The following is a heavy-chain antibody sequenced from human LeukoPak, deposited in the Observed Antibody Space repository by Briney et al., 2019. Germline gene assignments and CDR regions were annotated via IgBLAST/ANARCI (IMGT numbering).Heavy chain of an antibody. CDR1: GFTFSDYY. J-gene: IGHJ5*02. CDR3: ARGGGTYYDFWSGNNWFDP. Sequence: KTGGSLRLSCAASGFTFSDYYMSWIRQAPGRGLEWVSYISSSSSYTNYADSVKGRFTISRDNAKNSLYLQMNSLRAEDTAVYYCARGGGTYYDFWSGNNWFDPWGQGTLVTVSS. V-gene: IGHV3-11*06. D-gene: IGHD3-3*01. CDR2: ISSSSSYT.